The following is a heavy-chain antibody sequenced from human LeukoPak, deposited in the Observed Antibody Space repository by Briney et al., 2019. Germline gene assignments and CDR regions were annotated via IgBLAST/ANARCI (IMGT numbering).Heavy chain of an antibody. D-gene: IGHD5-18*01. CDR2: IYSGGST. CDR1: GFTVSSNY. V-gene: IGHV3-53*01. J-gene: IGHJ4*02. CDR3: ARDSRGYSYGFDY. Sequence: GGSLRLSCAASGFTVSSNYMSWVRQAPGKGLEWVSDIYSGGSTYYADSVKGRFTISRDNSKNTLYLQMNSLRAEDTAVYYCARDSRGYSYGFDYWGQGTLVTVSS.